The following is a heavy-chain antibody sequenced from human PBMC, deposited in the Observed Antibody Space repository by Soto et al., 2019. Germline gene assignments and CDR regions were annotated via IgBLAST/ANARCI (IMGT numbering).Heavy chain of an antibody. CDR2: IKSKTDGGTT. CDR1: GFTFSNAW. D-gene: IGHD1-1*01. V-gene: IGHV3-15*07. CDR3: TTDRYKWNDGTLDY. Sequence: PGGSLILSCAASGFTFSNAWMNWVRQAPGKGLEWVGRIKSKTDGGTTDYAAPVKGRFTISRDDSKNTLYLQMNSLKTEDTAVYYCTTDRYKWNDGTLDYWGQGTLVTVSS. J-gene: IGHJ4*02.